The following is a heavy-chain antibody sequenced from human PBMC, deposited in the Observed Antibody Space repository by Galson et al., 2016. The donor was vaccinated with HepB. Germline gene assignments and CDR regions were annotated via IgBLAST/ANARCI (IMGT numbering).Heavy chain of an antibody. D-gene: IGHD3-10*01. J-gene: IGHJ1*01. Sequence: SVKVSCKASGYTFTGHYMHWVRQAPGQGLEWMGWINPYSGGTNYAQKFQGRVTMTSDTSTSTAYMELRSLGSDDTAVYYCAREAEVRGVVYFVDWGQGTLVTVSS. V-gene: IGHV1-2*02. CDR1: GYTFTGHY. CDR2: INPYSGGT. CDR3: AREAEVRGVVYFVD.